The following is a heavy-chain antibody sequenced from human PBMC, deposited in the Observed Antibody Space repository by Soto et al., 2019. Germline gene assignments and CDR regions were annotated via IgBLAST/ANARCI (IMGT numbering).Heavy chain of an antibody. CDR3: ARGAPPFDD. CDR1: GLTLSDHY. CDR2: SRNKVIGYTT. V-gene: IGHV3-72*01. J-gene: IGHJ4*02. Sequence: EVQLVQSGGGLVQPGGSLRLSCAASGLTLSDHYMDWVRQTPGKGLEWIGRSRNKVIGYTTEYAASVKGRFTISRGDSKNSLYLQRNSLRTADTAVYYCARGAPPFDDWGQGTLVTVSS.